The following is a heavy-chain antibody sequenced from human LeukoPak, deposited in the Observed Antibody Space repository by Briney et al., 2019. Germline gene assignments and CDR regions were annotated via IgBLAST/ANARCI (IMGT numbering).Heavy chain of an antibody. V-gene: IGHV4-39*07. CDR2: IYYSGST. CDR3: AREPSRDNWLDS. Sequence: PSETLSLTCTVSGGSVSSSSYYWGWIRQPPGKGLEWIGSIYYSGSTDYNPSLKSRVTMSLDTSKNQFSLNLSSMTAADTAMYYCAREPSRDNWLDSWGQGTLVTVSS. J-gene: IGHJ5*01. CDR1: GGSVSSSSYY.